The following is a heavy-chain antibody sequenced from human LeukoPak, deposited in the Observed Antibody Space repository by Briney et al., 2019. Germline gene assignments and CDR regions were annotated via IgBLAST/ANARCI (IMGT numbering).Heavy chain of an antibody. V-gene: IGHV4-39*01. D-gene: IGHD3-3*01. CDR1: GGSISSSSYY. J-gene: IGHJ5*02. Sequence: SETLSLTCTVSGGSISSSSYYWDWIRQPPGKGLEWIGSIYYSGSTYYNPSLKSRVTISVDTSKNQFSLKLSSVTAADTAVYYYARRREQGVDYDFWSGYYKGGWFDPWGQGTLVTVSS. CDR2: IYYSGST. CDR3: ARRREQGVDYDFWSGYYKGGWFDP.